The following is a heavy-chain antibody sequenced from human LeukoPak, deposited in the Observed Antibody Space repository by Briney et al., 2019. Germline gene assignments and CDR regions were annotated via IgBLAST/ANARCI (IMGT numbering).Heavy chain of an antibody. CDR2: IYTSGST. CDR1: GGSISSYY. CDR3: ARHPCSNTSCYNNWYFDL. V-gene: IGHV4-4*07. D-gene: IGHD2-2*01. Sequence: PSETLSLTRTVSGGSISSYYWSWIRQPAGKGLEWIGRIYTSGSTNYNPSLKSRVTMSVDTSKNQFSLKLSSVTAADTAVYYCARHPCSNTSCYNNWYFDLWGRGTLVTVSS. J-gene: IGHJ2*01.